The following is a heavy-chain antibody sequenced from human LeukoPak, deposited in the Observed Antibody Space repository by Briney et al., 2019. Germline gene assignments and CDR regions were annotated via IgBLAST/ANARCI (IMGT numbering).Heavy chain of an antibody. Sequence: SETLSLTCAVYGGSFSGYYWSWIRQPPGKGLEWIGEINHSGSTNYNPSLKSRVTISVDTSKNQFTLKLSSVTAADTAVYYCARGPYGSGSSPDYWGQGTLVTVSS. D-gene: IGHD3-10*01. CDR1: GGSFSGYY. CDR2: INHSGST. CDR3: ARGPYGSGSSPDY. J-gene: IGHJ4*02. V-gene: IGHV4-34*01.